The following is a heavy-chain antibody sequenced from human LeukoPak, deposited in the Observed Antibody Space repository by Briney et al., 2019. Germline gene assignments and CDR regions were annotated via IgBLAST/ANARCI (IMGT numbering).Heavy chain of an antibody. J-gene: IGHJ4*02. Sequence: SETLSLTCAVYGGSFSGYYWSWIRQSPGKELEWIGEINHSGSTNYNPSLKSRVTMSVDTSKNQFSLKLSSVTAADTAVYYCARSPPIYCSGGSCYYFDYWGQGTLVTVSS. D-gene: IGHD2-15*01. CDR2: INHSGST. CDR1: GGSFSGYY. V-gene: IGHV4-34*01. CDR3: ARSPPIYCSGGSCYYFDY.